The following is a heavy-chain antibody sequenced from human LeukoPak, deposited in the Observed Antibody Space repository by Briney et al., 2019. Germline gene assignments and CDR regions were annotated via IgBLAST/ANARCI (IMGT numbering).Heavy chain of an antibody. V-gene: IGHV3-23*01. J-gene: IGHJ4*02. D-gene: IGHD3-10*01. CDR3: AKGTYGSGTYGAHDY. Sequence: GGSLRLSCAASGFTFISYGMSWVRQAPGKGLEWVSTIRGTGDTTYYADSVEGRFTISRDNSKNTLYLQMNSVRVEDTVVYYCAKGTYGSGTYGAHDYWGQGTLVTVSS. CDR1: GFTFISYG. CDR2: IRGTGDTT.